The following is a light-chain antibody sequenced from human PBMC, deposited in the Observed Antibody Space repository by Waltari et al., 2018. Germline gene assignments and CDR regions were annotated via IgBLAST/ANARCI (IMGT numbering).Light chain of an antibody. CDR1: QDIGNY. J-gene: IGKJ5*01. CDR3: LQHYTYPPT. V-gene: IGKV1-17*03. Sequence: DIQMTQSPSAMSASVGDRVAITCRASQDIGNYLAWFQQKPGTVPKRLIYTVSSLESGVPSRCSGSDSGTEFTLTINRLQPEDLATYFCLQHYTYPPTFGQGTRLEI. CDR2: TVS.